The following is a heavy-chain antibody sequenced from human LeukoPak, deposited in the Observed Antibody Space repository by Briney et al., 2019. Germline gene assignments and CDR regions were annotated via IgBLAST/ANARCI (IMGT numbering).Heavy chain of an antibody. J-gene: IGHJ4*02. CDR1: GFTFNTYW. CDR2: IKLDGSEK. V-gene: IGHV3-7*05. Sequence: GGSLRLSCAASGFTFNTYWMTWVRQAPGRGLEWVANIKLDGSEKYYVDSVKGRFTISRDNAKNSLYLQMISLRAEDTALYYCARGVSVYSHWGQGTLVTVSS. D-gene: IGHD1-26*01. CDR3: ARGVSVYSH.